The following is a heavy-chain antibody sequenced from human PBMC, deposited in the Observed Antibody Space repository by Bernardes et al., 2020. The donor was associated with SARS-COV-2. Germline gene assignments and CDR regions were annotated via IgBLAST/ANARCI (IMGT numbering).Heavy chain of an antibody. CDR2: ILHSGST. D-gene: IGHD3-10*01. V-gene: IGHV4-38-2*02. CDR1: GFSISSNYY. Sequence: SETLSLTCAVSGFSISSNYYWGWLRQPPGKGLEWIGNILHSGSTDYNPSLKSRVTISADRSKNQFSLKLTSVTAADTAIYYCVRDQGSVRLDAWGQGTTVTVSS. J-gene: IGHJ6*02. CDR3: VRDQGSVRLDA.